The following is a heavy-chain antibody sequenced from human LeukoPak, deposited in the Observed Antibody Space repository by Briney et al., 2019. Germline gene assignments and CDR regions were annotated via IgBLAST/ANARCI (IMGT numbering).Heavy chain of an antibody. CDR2: IRGTGGNA. CDR1: GFTFSTYA. J-gene: IGHJ4*02. CDR3: AKGIYDDYGGVDY. Sequence: PGGSLRLSCAASGFTFSTYAMTWVRQAPGKGLEGVSSIRGTGGNAYYADSVKGRFTISRDNSKNTLYLQMNSLRAEDTAVYYCAKGIYDDYGGVDYWGQGTLVTVSS. D-gene: IGHD4-17*01. V-gene: IGHV3-23*01.